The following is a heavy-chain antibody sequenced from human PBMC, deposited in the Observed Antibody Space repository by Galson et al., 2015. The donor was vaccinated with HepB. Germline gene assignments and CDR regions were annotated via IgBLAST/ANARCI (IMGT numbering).Heavy chain of an antibody. CDR3: AKDAIYSSGPDY. J-gene: IGHJ4*02. Sequence: SLRLSCAASGFTVSSNYMSWVRQAPGKGLEWVSVIYSGGSTYYADSVKGRFTISRDNSKNTLYLQMNSLRAEDTAVYYCAKDAIYSSGPDYWGQGTLVTVSS. D-gene: IGHD6-19*01. V-gene: IGHV3-66*01. CDR2: IYSGGST. CDR1: GFTVSSNY.